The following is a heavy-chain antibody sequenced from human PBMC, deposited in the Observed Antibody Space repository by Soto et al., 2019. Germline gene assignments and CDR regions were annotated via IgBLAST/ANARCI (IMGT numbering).Heavy chain of an antibody. Sequence: GGSLRLSCAASGFTFSSYGMHWVRQAPGKGLEWVAVIWYDGSNKYYADSVKGRFTISRDNSKNTLYLQMNSLRAEDTAVYYCARDPLYIAVAGTDGMDDWGQGTTVTVSS. J-gene: IGHJ6*02. V-gene: IGHV3-33*01. CDR2: IWYDGSNK. CDR3: ARDPLYIAVAGTDGMDD. CDR1: GFTFSSYG. D-gene: IGHD6-19*01.